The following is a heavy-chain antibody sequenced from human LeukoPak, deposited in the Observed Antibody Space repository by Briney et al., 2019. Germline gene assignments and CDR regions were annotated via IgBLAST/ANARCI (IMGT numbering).Heavy chain of an antibody. D-gene: IGHD6-13*01. CDR2: IDPRDSYT. Sequence: GESLKIYCKGSGYSFTRYWINLVRQVPGKGLEWIGRIDPRDSYTNYSPSFQGHVTISADKSITTAHLQWSSLKASATAMYYCARPIAAAGTSWDWFDPWGQGTLVTVSS. CDR1: GYSFTRYW. V-gene: IGHV5-10-1*01. CDR3: ARPIAAAGTSWDWFDP. J-gene: IGHJ5*02.